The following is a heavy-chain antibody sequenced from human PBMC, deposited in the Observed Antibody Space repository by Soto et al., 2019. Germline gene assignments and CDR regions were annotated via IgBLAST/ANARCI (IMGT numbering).Heavy chain of an antibody. CDR1: GGSFSGYY. D-gene: IGHD3-10*01. CDR2: INHSGST. Sequence: TSETLSLTCAVYGGSFSGYYWSWIRQPPGKGLEWIGEINHSGSTNYNPSLKSRVTISVDTSKNQFSLKLSSVTAADTAVYYCARGQMVRGRSWFDPWGQGTLVTVSS. J-gene: IGHJ5*02. CDR3: ARGQMVRGRSWFDP. V-gene: IGHV4-34*01.